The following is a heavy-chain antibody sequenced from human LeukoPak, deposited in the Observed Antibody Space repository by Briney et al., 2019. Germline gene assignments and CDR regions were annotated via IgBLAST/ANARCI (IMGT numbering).Heavy chain of an antibody. CDR3: STETYYYDSSGFR. CDR1: VYTLTQLS. CDR2: FDPEDGET. D-gene: IGHD3-22*01. Sequence: GASVNVSCQVSVYTLTQLSMHWLRQAPGKGLDWMGGFDPEDGETIYAQKLQGRVTRNEDTSTDTAYMELSSLRSEDTAVYYCSTETYYYDSSGFRWGQGTLVTVSS. J-gene: IGHJ4*02. V-gene: IGHV1-24*01.